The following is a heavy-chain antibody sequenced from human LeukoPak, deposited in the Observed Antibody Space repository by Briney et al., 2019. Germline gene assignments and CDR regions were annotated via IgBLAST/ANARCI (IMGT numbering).Heavy chain of an antibody. D-gene: IGHD4-17*01. CDR3: VKDDCGDYVFDH. V-gene: IGHV3-23*01. J-gene: IGHJ4*02. Sequence: GGSLRLSCAGSGFTFNNYAMSWVRRAPRKGLEWVSGIGGSGGSTYYADSVKGRFTISRDNSKKTLCLQMNSLRAEDTAVYYCVKDDCGDYVFDHWGQGTLVTVSS. CDR1: GFTFNNYA. CDR2: IGGSGGST.